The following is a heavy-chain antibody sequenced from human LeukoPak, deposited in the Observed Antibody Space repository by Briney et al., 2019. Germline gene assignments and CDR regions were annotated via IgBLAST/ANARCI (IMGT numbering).Heavy chain of an antibody. CDR2: INPNTAGT. Sequence: ASVKVSCKASGYTFIGYYMHWVRQAPGQGLEWMGWINPNTAGTKYAEKFQGRVTMTRDTSISTAYMGLSSLTSDDTAVYYCARALYYDGSGFYTDAFDVWGQGTMVIVSS. D-gene: IGHD3-22*01. CDR1: GYTFIGYY. J-gene: IGHJ3*01. CDR3: ARALYYDGSGFYTDAFDV. V-gene: IGHV1-2*02.